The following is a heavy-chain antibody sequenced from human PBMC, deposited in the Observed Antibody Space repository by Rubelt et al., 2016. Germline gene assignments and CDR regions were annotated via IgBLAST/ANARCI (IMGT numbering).Heavy chain of an antibody. J-gene: IGHJ4*02. D-gene: IGHD2-2*01. V-gene: IGHV1-24*01. CDR2: FDPEDGET. Sequence: QVQLVQSGAEVKKPGASVKVSCKVSGYTLTELSMHWVRQAPGKGLEWMGGFDPEDGETIYAQKFQGRVTMTEDKSTATAYMELSGLRSEDTAVYYCATGIVVVPAHVPSRDYWGQGTLVTVSS. CDR3: ATGIVVVPAHVPSRDY. CDR1: GYTLTELS.